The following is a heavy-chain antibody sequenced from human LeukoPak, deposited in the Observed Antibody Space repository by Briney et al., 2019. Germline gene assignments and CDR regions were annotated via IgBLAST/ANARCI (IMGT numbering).Heavy chain of an antibody. Sequence: GGSLRLSCAASGFTFSSYWMHWVRQAPGRGLVWVSRINSDGSSTSYADSVKGRFTISRDNAKNTLYLQMNSLRAEDTAVYYCARGSGWFYFDYWGQGTLVTVSS. CDR2: INSDGSST. V-gene: IGHV3-74*01. CDR3: ARGSGWFYFDY. D-gene: IGHD6-19*01. CDR1: GFTFSSYW. J-gene: IGHJ4*02.